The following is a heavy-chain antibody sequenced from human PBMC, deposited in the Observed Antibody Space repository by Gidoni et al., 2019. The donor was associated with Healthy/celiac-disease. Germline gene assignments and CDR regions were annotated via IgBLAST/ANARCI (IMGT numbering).Heavy chain of an antibody. CDR3: ARDHGYYDILTGYYYYYGMDV. CDR1: GFTFSSYS. D-gene: IGHD3-9*01. V-gene: IGHV3-21*01. CDR2: ISSSSSDI. Sequence: EVQLVESGGGLVKPGGSLRLSCAASGFTFSSYSMNWIRQAPGKGLECVSSISSSSSDIYSADSVKGRFTISRDNAKNSLYLQMNSLRAEDTAVYYCARDHGYYDILTGYYYYYGMDVWGQGTTVTVSS. J-gene: IGHJ6*02.